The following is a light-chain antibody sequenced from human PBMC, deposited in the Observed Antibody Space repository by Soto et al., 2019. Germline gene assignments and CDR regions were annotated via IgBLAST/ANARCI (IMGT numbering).Light chain of an antibody. CDR1: QGISNY. V-gene: IGKV1-27*01. J-gene: IGKJ3*01. CDR2: AAS. CDR3: QRYISAPFT. Sequence: DIQMTQSPSSLSASVGDRVTITCRATQGISNYLAWYQQKPGKVPKLLIYAASTLQSGVPSRFSGSGSGTDFTLTISSLQPEDVASYYCQRYISAPFTFGPGTNVDIK.